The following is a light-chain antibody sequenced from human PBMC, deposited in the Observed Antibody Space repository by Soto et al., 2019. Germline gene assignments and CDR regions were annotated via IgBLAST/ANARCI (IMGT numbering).Light chain of an antibody. J-gene: IGLJ1*01. V-gene: IGLV2-23*02. CDR3: CSYAGSSTPTYV. CDR2: EVS. CDR1: SSDVGSYNL. Sequence: HSVLTQPASVSGFDRQALTISCTGTSSDVGSYNLVSWYQQHPGKAPKLMIYEVSKRPSGVSNRFSGSKSGNTASLTISGLQAEDEADYYCCSYAGSSTPTYVFGTGTKVTVL.